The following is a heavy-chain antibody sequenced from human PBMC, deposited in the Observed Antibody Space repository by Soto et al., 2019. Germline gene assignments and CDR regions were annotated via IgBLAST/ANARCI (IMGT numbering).Heavy chain of an antibody. Sequence: RLGGSLRLSCAASGFTFSSYWMSWVRQAPGKGLEWVANIKQDGSEKCYVDSVKGRFTISRDNAKNSLYLQMNSLRAEDTAVYYCARGITGALDFWSGYGVDAFDIWGQGTMVTVSS. CDR3: ARGITGALDFWSGYGVDAFDI. CDR1: GFTFSSYW. V-gene: IGHV3-7*01. CDR2: IKQDGSEK. J-gene: IGHJ3*02. D-gene: IGHD3-3*01.